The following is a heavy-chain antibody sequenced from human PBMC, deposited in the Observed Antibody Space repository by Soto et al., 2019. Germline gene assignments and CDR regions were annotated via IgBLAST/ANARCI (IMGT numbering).Heavy chain of an antibody. D-gene: IGHD3-22*01. J-gene: IGHJ5*02. CDR1: GFTFSSYA. CDR3: ARDDTPSQWLSRNNWFDP. V-gene: IGHV3-30-3*01. CDR2: ISYDGSNK. Sequence: PGGSLRLSCAASGFTFSSYAMHWVRQAPGKGLEWVAVISYDGSNKYYADSVKGRFTISRDNSKNTLYLQMNSLRAEDTAVYYCARDDTPSQWLSRNNWFDPWGQGTLVTVSS.